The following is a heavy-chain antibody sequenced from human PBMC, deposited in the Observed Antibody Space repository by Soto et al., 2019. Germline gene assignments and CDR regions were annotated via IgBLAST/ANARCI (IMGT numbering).Heavy chain of an antibody. Sequence: QGQLHESGGGVVQPGRSLRLSCAASGLTFSTSAMHWVRQAPGKGLEWVAMISHDGSHEYYGDSVKGRFSVSRDNFHTLLRLQMNSLIINDTEVYYCARITGDRVGRGWVDPRGQGTLV. CDR1: GLTFSTSA. J-gene: IGHJ5*02. D-gene: IGHD1-26*01. CDR3: ARITGDRVGRGWVDP. V-gene: IGHV3-30-3*01. CDR2: ISHDGSHE.